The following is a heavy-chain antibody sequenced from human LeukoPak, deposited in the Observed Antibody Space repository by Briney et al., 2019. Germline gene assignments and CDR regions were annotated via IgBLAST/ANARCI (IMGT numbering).Heavy chain of an antibody. D-gene: IGHD2-15*01. J-gene: IGHJ5*02. CDR2: ISAYNGNT. CDR1: GYTFNSYD. Sequence: ASVKVSCKASGYTFNSYDISWVRQAPGQGLEWMGWISAYNGNTNYAQKLQGRVTMTTDTSTSTAYMELRSLRSDDTAVYYCASLLCSGGSCNTYNWFDPWGQGTLVTVSS. V-gene: IGHV1-18*01. CDR3: ASLLCSGGSCNTYNWFDP.